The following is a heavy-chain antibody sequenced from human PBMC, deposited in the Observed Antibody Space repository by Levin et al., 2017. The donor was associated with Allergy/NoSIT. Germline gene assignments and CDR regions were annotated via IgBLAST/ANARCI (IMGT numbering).Heavy chain of an antibody. D-gene: IGHD2-2*01. J-gene: IGHJ6*03. V-gene: IGHV4-34*01. CDR2: INHSGST. Sequence: SQTLSLTCAVYGGSFSGYYWSWIRQPPGKGLEWIGEINHSGSTNYNPSLKSRVTISVDTSKNQFSLKLSSVTAADTAVYYCARGFPYCSSTSCYRGSYYYYMDVWGKGTTVTVSS. CDR3: ARGFPYCSSTSCYRGSYYYYMDV. CDR1: GGSFSGYY.